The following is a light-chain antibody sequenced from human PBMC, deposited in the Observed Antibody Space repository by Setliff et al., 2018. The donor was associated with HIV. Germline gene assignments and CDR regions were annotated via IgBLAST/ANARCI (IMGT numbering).Light chain of an antibody. V-gene: IGLV2-14*03. CDR3: SSYTSSTPLYV. CDR1: SSDVGGYNY. CDR2: DVS. Sequence: QSVLTQPASVSGSPGQTITISCTGTSSDVGGYNYVSWYQQHPGKAPKLMIYDVSNRPSGISNRFSGSKSGNTASLTVSGLQAEDEADYYCSSYTSSTPLYVFGPGTKVT. J-gene: IGLJ1*01.